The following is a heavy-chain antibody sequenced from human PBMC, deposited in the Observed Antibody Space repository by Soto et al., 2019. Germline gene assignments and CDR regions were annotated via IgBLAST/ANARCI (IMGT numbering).Heavy chain of an antibody. J-gene: IGHJ4*02. CDR3: ARDHKKGIPLDY. Sequence: GGSLRLSCAASGFTFSSYWMHWVRQAPGKGLVWVSRINSDGSSTSYADSVKGRFTISRDNTKNTLYLQMNSLRAEDTAVYYCARDHKKGIPLDYWGQGTLVTVSS. V-gene: IGHV3-74*01. CDR2: INSDGSST. CDR1: GFTFSSYW.